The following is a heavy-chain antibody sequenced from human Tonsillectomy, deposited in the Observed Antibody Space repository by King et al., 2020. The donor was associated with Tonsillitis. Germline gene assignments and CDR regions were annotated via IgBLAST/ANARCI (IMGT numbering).Heavy chain of an antibody. J-gene: IGHJ4*02. CDR2: IYYSGST. D-gene: IGHD3-10*01. Sequence: QLQESGPGLVEPSQTLSLTCTVSGGSISSSVYYWSWIRQHPGKGLEWIGYIYYSGSTYYNPSLKSRVTISVDTSKNQFSLKLSSVTAADTAVYYCARAIYGSGSYTYYFDYWGQGTLVTVSS. CDR1: GGSISSSVYY. CDR3: ARAIYGSGSYTYYFDY. V-gene: IGHV4-31*03.